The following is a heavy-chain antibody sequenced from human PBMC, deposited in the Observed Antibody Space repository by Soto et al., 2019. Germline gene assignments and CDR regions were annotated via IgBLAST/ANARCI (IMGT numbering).Heavy chain of an antibody. CDR1: GFTFSSYG. D-gene: IGHD3-3*01. V-gene: IGHV3-33*01. Sequence: HPGGSLRLSCASSGFTFSSYGMHWVRQAPGKGLEWVAVIWYDGSNKYYADSVKGRFTISRDNSKNTLYLQMNSLRAEDTAVYYCARSTPQYYDFWSGYYLDCNWFDPWGQGTLVTVSS. J-gene: IGHJ5*02. CDR2: IWYDGSNK. CDR3: ARSTPQYYDFWSGYYLDCNWFDP.